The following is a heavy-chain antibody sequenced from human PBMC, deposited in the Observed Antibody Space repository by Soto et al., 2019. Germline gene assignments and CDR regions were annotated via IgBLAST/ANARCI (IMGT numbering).Heavy chain of an antibody. CDR3: ARVFFFYFYWSPSGAFYI. V-gene: IGHV1-18*01. CDR1: GYTFTSYG. J-gene: IGHJ3*02. CDR2: TSAYNGNT. D-gene: IGHD3-9*01. Sequence: ASVKVSCKASGYTFTSYGISWVLQAPGQGLEWMGWTSAYNGNTNYAQKLQGRVTMTTDTSTSTAYMELRSLRSDDTAVYYCARVFFFYFYWSPSGAFYICGQGTMVIVSS.